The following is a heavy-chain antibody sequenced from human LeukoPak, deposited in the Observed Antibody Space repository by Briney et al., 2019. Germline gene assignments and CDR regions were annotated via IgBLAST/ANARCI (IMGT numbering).Heavy chain of an antibody. Sequence: PGGSLRLSCAASGFAFNTYSMNWVRQAPGKGLEWVGRIKTKTDGGTADYAAPVKGRFTILRDDSKDTLYLQANSLKIEDTAVYYCTTEKGYSSSLTSDFWGQGTLVTVSS. V-gene: IGHV3-15*01. CDR2: IKTKTDGGTA. J-gene: IGHJ4*02. D-gene: IGHD6-6*01. CDR3: TTEKGYSSSLTSDF. CDR1: GFAFNTYS.